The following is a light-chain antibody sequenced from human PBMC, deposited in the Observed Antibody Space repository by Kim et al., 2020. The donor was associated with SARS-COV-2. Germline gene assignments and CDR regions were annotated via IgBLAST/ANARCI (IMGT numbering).Light chain of an antibody. CDR1: QGVASY. CDR3: HQYYSYPPT. J-gene: IGKJ1*01. Sequence: AIWMTQSPSSLSASTGDRVTITCRASQGVASYLAWHQQKPGKAPKLLIYAASSLQSGVPSRFNGSGSWTDFTLTINCLQSEDFATYYCHQYYSYPPTFGQGTKVDIK. CDR2: AAS. V-gene: IGKV1-8*01.